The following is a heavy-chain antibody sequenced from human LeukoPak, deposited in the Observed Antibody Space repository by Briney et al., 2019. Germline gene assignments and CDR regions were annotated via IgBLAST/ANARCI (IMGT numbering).Heavy chain of an antibody. V-gene: IGHV4-4*07. CDR1: GDSISSYY. CDR2: IYDGGNT. D-gene: IGHD3-10*01. J-gene: IGHJ3*02. CDR3: ARGGSSMVRGLRNAFDI. Sequence: PSETLSLTCTVSGDSISSYYWSWVRQPAGEGLEWIGRIYDGGNTNYNPSLTSRVTMSVDTSKNQFSLTLSSVTAADTAVYYCARGGSSMVRGLRNAFDIWGQGTMVTVSS.